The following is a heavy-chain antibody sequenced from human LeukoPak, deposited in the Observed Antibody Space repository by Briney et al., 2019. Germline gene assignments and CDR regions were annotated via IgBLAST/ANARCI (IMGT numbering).Heavy chain of an antibody. V-gene: IGHV3-64*04. CDR2: INNNGGST. Sequence: PGGSLRLSCSASGFTFSSYNMHWVRQAPGRGLEYVSAINNNGGSTYYADSVKGRFTISRDNSKNTLYLQMNSLRTEDTAVYYCARDGYDLDTPMVSTIFDCWGQGTLVTVSS. CDR3: ARDGYDLDTPMVSTIFDC. D-gene: IGHD5-18*01. CDR1: GFTFSSYN. J-gene: IGHJ4*02.